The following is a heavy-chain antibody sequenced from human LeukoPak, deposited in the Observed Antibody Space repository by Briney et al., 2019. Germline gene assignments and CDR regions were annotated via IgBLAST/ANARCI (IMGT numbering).Heavy chain of an antibody. CDR2: IYHSGST. V-gene: IGHV4-38-2*01. Sequence: SETLSLTCAVSGYSISSGYYWGWIRQPPGKGLEWIGSIYHSGSTYYNPSLKSRVTISVDTSKNQFSLKLSSVTAADTAVYYCARAGGYRYCSSTSCYRFAFDIWGQGTMVTVSS. D-gene: IGHD2-2*02. CDR3: ARAGGYRYCSSTSCYRFAFDI. J-gene: IGHJ3*02. CDR1: GYSISSGYY.